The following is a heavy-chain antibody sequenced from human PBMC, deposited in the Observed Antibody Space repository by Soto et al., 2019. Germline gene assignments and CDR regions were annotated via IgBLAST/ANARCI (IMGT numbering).Heavy chain of an antibody. CDR1: GFTFSSYT. Sequence: LRLSCAASGFTFSSYTMNWVRQAPGKGLEWVSSISSSSSYIYYADSVKGRFTISRDNAKNSLYLQMNSLRAEDTAVYYCARDVAPSTYDFWSTYGMDVWGQGTTVTVSS. CDR2: ISSSSSYI. V-gene: IGHV3-21*01. D-gene: IGHD3-3*01. CDR3: ARDVAPSTYDFWSTYGMDV. J-gene: IGHJ6*02.